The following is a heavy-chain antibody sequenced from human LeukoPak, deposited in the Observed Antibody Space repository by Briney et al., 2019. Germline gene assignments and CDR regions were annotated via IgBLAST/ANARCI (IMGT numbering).Heavy chain of an antibody. J-gene: IGHJ4*02. CDR3: ARVRNSSVFPYFYFFDN. D-gene: IGHD2/OR15-2a*01. Sequence: GGSLGLSCAASGFTFSSYWMSWVRQAPGKGLEWVSSISGDSRYIYYADSMKGRFTISRDNAKNSVFLQMNSLRVEDTAIYYCARVRNSSVFPYFYFFDNWGQGTLVSVSA. CDR2: ISGDSRYI. V-gene: IGHV3-21*06. CDR1: GFTFSSYW.